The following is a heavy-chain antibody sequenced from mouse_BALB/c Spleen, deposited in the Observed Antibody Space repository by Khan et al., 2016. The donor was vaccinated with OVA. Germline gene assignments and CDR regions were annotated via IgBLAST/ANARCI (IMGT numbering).Heavy chain of an antibody. CDR3: ANYYGYMDY. V-gene: IGHV3-2*02. Sequence: EVQLQESGPGLVKPSQSLSLTCTVTRYSITSDYAWNWIRQFPGNKLEWMGYISYSGSTSYNPSLKSRISIIRDTSKNQFFLQLNSVTTEDTATYYCANYYGYMDYWGQGTSVTVSS. J-gene: IGHJ4*01. CDR1: RYSITSDYA. CDR2: ISYSGST. D-gene: IGHD1-2*01.